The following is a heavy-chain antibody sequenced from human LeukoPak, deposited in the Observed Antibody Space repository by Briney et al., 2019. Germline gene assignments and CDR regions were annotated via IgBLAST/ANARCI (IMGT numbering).Heavy chain of an antibody. D-gene: IGHD6-19*01. Sequence: SQTLSLTCTVSGGSISSGGYYWSWIRQPPGQGLEWIGYIYYSGSTYYNPSLKSRVSISVDTSKNQFSLKLSSVTAADTAVYYCASSGHEIAVNYWGQGTLVTVSS. J-gene: IGHJ4*02. CDR2: IYYSGST. V-gene: IGHV4-30-4*01. CDR3: ASSGHEIAVNY. CDR1: GGSISSGGYY.